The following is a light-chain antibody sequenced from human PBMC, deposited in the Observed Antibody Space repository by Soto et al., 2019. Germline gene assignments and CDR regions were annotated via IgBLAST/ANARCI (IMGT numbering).Light chain of an antibody. CDR3: QQRSNWPPLT. Sequence: EIVVTQSPATLSLSPGERATLSCRTSQSVGSYLAWYQKKPGQAPRLLIYDASSRATGIPARFSGSGSGRDFTLTISSLDPEDFAVYYCQQRSNWPPLTFGGGTKVEIK. J-gene: IGKJ4*01. CDR2: DAS. CDR1: QSVGSY. V-gene: IGKV3-11*02.